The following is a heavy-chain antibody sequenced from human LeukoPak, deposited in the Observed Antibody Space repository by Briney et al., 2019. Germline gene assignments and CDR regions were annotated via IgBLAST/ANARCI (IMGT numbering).Heavy chain of an antibody. CDR3: ARLYSRVGPFDY. J-gene: IGHJ4*02. V-gene: IGHV3-21*01. Sequence: GGSLRLSCAASGFTFSDYSMNWVRQAPGKGLEWVASISSSSPYIYYTDSVKGRFTISRDNAKNSLYLQMNSLRAEDTAVYYGARLYSRVGPFDYWGQGTLVTVSS. CDR1: GFTFSDYS. CDR2: ISSSSPYI. D-gene: IGHD5-18*01.